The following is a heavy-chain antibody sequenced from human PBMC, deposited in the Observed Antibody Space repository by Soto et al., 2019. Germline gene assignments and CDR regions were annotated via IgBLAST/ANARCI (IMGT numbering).Heavy chain of an antibody. Sequence: SETLSLTCTVSGGSMRSYYWSWIRQPLGRGLEWIGYIYYSGSTNYNPSLKSRVTISVDRSKNQFSLKLSSVTAADTAVYYCASQHYYDSSGYYVVYWGQGTLVTVSS. D-gene: IGHD3-22*01. CDR1: GGSMRSYY. V-gene: IGHV4-59*08. J-gene: IGHJ4*02. CDR3: ASQHYYDSSGYYVVY. CDR2: IYYSGST.